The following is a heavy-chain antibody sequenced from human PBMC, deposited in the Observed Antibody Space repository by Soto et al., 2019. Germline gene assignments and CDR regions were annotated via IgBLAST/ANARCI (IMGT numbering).Heavy chain of an antibody. CDR3: AASIAAAGTLVFVDP. Sequence: ASVKVSCKASGGTFSSYAISWVRQAPGQGLEWMGGIIPIFGTANYAQKFQGRVTITADKSTSTAYMELSSLRSEDTAVYYCAASIAAAGTLVFVDPWGQGTLVTV. CDR2: IIPIFGTA. D-gene: IGHD6-13*01. V-gene: IGHV1-69*06. CDR1: GGTFSSYA. J-gene: IGHJ5*02.